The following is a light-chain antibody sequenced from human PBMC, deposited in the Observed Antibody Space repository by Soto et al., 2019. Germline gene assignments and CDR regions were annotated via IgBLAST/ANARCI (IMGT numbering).Light chain of an antibody. CDR1: QSVSTN. CDR3: QQYNNWPIT. CDR2: GAS. V-gene: IGKV3-15*01. J-gene: IGKJ5*01. Sequence: EIVMTQSPAILSVSPGERATLSCRASQSVSTNLAWYQQKPGQAPRLLIYGASTRATGIPARFSGSGSGTEFTLTISSLQSEDFAVYHCQQYNNWPITFGQGTRLEIK.